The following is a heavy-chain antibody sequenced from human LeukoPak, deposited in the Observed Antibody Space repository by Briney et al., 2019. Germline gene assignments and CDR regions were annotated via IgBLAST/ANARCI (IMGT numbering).Heavy chain of an antibody. CDR2: IYYSGST. CDR1: GGSISSSSYY. J-gene: IGHJ4*02. V-gene: IGHV4-39*01. CDR3: ARTYYVWGSYRYTYFDY. Sequence: SETLSLTCTVSGGSISSSSYYWGWIRQPPGKGLEWIGSIYYSGSTYYNPSLKSRVTISVDTSKNQFSLKLSSVTAAGTAVYYCARTYYVWGSYRYTYFDYWGQGTLVTVSS. D-gene: IGHD3-16*02.